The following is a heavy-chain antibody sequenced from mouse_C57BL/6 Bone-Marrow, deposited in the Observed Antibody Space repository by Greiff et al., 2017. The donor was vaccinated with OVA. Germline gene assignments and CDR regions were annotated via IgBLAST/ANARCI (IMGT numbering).Heavy chain of an antibody. CDR3: ARIRDGPWFAY. D-gene: IGHD2-3*01. CDR1: GFTFSDYG. Sequence: EVKLVESGGGLVKPGGSLKLSCAASGFTFSDYGMHWVRQAPEKGLEWVAYISSGSSTIYYADTVKGRFTISRDNAKNTLFLQMTSLRSEDTAMYYCARIRDGPWFAYWGQGTLVTVSA. J-gene: IGHJ3*01. V-gene: IGHV5-17*01. CDR2: ISSGSSTI.